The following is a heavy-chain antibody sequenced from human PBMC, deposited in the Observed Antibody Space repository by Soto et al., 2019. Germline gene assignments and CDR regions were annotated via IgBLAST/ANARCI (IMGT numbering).Heavy chain of an antibody. CDR3: AKDRRDGYSYFDY. D-gene: IGHD5-12*01. CDR1: GFTFSSYG. CDR2: ISYDGSNK. Sequence: LRLSCAASGFTFSSYGMHWVRQAPGKGLEWVAVISYDGSNKYYADSVKGRFTISRDNSKNTLYLQMNSLRAEDTAAYYCAKDRRDGYSYFDYWGQGTLVTVSS. J-gene: IGHJ4*02. V-gene: IGHV3-30*18.